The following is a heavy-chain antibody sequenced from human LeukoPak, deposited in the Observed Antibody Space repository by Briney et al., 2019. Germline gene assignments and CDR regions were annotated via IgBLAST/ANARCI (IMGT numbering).Heavy chain of an antibody. V-gene: IGHV4-59*01. D-gene: IGHD4-23*01. CDR2: IYYSGST. J-gene: IGHJ4*02. Sequence: PSETLSLTCAVYGGSFSSYYWSWIRQPPGKGLEWIGYIYYSGSTNYNPSLKSRVTISVDTSKNQFSLKLSSVTAADTAVYYCARAVYGGNSEFDYWGQGTLVTVSS. CDR3: ARAVYGGNSEFDY. CDR1: GGSFSSYY.